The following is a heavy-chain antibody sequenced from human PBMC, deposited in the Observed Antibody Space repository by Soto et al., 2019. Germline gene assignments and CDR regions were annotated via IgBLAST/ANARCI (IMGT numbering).Heavy chain of an antibody. V-gene: IGHV4-34*01. J-gene: IGHJ6*03. CDR3: ATGGKITGYCSGGSCYRCYYYYYMDV. D-gene: IGHD2-15*01. CDR2: INHSGST. Sequence: QVQLQQWGAGLLKPSETLSLTCAVYGGSFSGYYWSWIRQPPGKGLEWIGEINHSGSTNYNPSLKPGVTISVDMSKNQYPATVISVTAADTGVYYCATGGKITGYCSGGSCYRCYYYYYMDVWGKGTTVTVSS. CDR1: GGSFSGYY.